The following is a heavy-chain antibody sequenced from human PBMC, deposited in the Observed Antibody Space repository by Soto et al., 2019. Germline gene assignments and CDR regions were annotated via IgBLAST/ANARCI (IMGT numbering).Heavy chain of an antibody. CDR2: ILNDGSNK. Sequence: QVQLVESGGGVVQPGTSLRLSCAVSGLTFRKYGMHWVRQAPGKGLEWVALILNDGSNKYYADSVKGRFIISRDNSKNPLSLQMNSLRVEDTAVYYCAKDGINWGFDYWGQGTLVTVSS. J-gene: IGHJ4*02. V-gene: IGHV3-33*06. CDR3: AKDGINWGFDY. CDR1: GLTFRKYG. D-gene: IGHD7-27*01.